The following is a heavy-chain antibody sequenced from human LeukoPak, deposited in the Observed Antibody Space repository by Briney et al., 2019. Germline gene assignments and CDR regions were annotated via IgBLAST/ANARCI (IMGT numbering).Heavy chain of an antibody. CDR1: GFTFSSYW. Sequence: PGGSLRLSCAASGFTFSSYWMSWVRQAPGKGLEWMANIKQDGSEKYYVDSVKGRFTISRDNAKNSLYLQMNSLRAEDTAVYYCAMGITCSSTSCSIFYWGQGTLVTVSS. CDR3: AMGITCSSTSCSIFY. CDR2: IKQDGSEK. J-gene: IGHJ4*02. D-gene: IGHD2-2*01. V-gene: IGHV3-7*01.